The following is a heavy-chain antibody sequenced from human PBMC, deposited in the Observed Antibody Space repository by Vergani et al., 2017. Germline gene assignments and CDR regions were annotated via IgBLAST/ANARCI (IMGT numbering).Heavy chain of an antibody. D-gene: IGHD1-1*01. CDR1: GGSISSGGYY. CDR3: AKDPWYNWNAVTGRFDY. Sequence: QVQLQESGPGLVKPSQTLSLPCTVSGGSISSGGYYWSWIRQHPGKGLEWIGYIYYSGSPYYNPSLKSRVTISVDTSKNQFSLKLSSVTAADKAVYYGAKDPWYNWNAVTGRFDYWGQGTLVTVSS. V-gene: IGHV4-31*03. J-gene: IGHJ4*02. CDR2: IYYSGSP.